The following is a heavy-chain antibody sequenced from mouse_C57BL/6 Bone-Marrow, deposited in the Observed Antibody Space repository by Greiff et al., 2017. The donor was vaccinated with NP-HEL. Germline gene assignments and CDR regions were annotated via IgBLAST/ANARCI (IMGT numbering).Heavy chain of an antibody. CDR2: IWGDGST. Sequence: VKLVESGPGLVAPSQSLSITCTVSGFSLTSYGVSWVRQPPGKGLEWLGVIWGDGSTNYHSALISRLSISKDNSKSQVFLKLNSLQTDDTATYYCGAGVLPRYFDVWGTGTTVTVSS. CDR3: GAGVLPRYFDV. V-gene: IGHV2-3*01. J-gene: IGHJ1*03. CDR1: GFSLTSYG. D-gene: IGHD3-1*01.